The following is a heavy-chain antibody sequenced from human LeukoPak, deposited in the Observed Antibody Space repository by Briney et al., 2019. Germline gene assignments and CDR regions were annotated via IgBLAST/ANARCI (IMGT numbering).Heavy chain of an antibody. CDR3: AKDEATSGGGLAS. J-gene: IGHJ5*01. CDR1: GFTVSGTH. Sequence: PGGSLRLSCAASGFTVSGTHMSWVRQAPGKGLERVSAMYTGGTTYYADSVTGRFTVSRDTSRNTLFLHMNRLRAEDTAVYYCAKDEATSGGGLASWGQGTLVIVSS. V-gene: IGHV3-53*01. D-gene: IGHD3-16*01. CDR2: MYTGGTT.